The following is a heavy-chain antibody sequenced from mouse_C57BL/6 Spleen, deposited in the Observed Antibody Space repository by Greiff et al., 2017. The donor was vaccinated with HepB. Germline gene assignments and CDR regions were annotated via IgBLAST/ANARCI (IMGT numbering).Heavy chain of an antibody. CDR2: INYDGSST. CDR3: ARAQANWDWYFDV. Sequence: EVKLVESEGGLVQPGSSMKLSCTASGFTFSDYYMAWVRQVPEKGLEWVANINYDGSSTYYLDSLKSRFIISRDNAKNILYLQMSSLKSEDTATYYCARAQANWDWYFDVWGTGTTVTVSS. CDR1: GFTFSDYY. D-gene: IGHD4-1*01. V-gene: IGHV5-16*01. J-gene: IGHJ1*03.